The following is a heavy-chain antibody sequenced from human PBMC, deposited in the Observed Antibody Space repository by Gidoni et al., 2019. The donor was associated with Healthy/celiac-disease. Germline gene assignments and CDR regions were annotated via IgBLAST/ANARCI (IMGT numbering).Heavy chain of an antibody. Sequence: EVQLVQSGAEVKKPGATVKISCKVSGYTFTDYYMHWVQQAPGKGLEWMGLVDPEDGETIYAEKFQGRVTITADTSTDTAYRELSSLRSEDTAVYYCATSTPRGYSGYGTDSSWYFDLWGRGTLVTVSS. J-gene: IGHJ2*01. CDR2: VDPEDGET. CDR3: ATSTPRGYSGYGTDSSWYFDL. D-gene: IGHD5-12*01. V-gene: IGHV1-69-2*01. CDR1: GYTFTDYY.